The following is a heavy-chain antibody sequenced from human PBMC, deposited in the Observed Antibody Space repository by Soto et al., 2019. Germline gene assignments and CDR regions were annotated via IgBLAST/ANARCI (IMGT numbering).Heavy chain of an antibody. CDR2: INRDGSKK. V-gene: IGHV3-7*05. D-gene: IGHD6-13*01. Sequence: EVQLEESGGDLVQPGGSLRLSCAASGFTLSAYWMTWVRQAPGKGPEWVANINRDGSKKSYLDSVRGRFTISRDNVGNSLYLQMDSLRADDTALYYCARDVSPGSSSLYLDAFDIWGQWTMVTVSS. CDR3: ARDVSPGSSSLYLDAFDI. J-gene: IGHJ3*02. CDR1: GFTLSAYW.